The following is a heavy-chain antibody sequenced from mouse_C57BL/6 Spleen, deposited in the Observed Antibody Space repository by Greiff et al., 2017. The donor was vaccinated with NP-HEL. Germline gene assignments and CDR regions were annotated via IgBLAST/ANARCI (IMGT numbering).Heavy chain of an antibody. CDR3: ARVPYYDYEDYAMDY. CDR2: ISYDGSN. V-gene: IGHV3-6*01. D-gene: IGHD2-4*01. J-gene: IGHJ4*01. CDR1: GYSITSGYY. Sequence: DVQLQESGPGLVKPSQSLSLTCSVTGYSITSGYYWNWIRQFPGNKLEWMGYISYDGSNNYNPSLKNRIAITRDTSKNQFFLKLNSVTTEDTATYDCARVPYYDYEDYAMDYWGQGTSVTVSS.